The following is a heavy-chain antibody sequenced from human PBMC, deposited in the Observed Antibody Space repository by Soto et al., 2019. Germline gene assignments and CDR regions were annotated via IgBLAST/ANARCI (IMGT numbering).Heavy chain of an antibody. J-gene: IGHJ4*02. D-gene: IGHD4-17*01. CDR2: ISYDGSNK. V-gene: IGHV3-30-3*01. Sequence: PGGSLRLSCAASGFTFSSYAMHWVRQAPGKGLEWVAVISYDGSNKYYADSVKGRFTISRDNSKNTLYLQMNSLRAEDTAVYYCARTVTTGEGYWGQGTLVTVSS. CDR3: ARTVTTGEGY. CDR1: GFTFSSYA.